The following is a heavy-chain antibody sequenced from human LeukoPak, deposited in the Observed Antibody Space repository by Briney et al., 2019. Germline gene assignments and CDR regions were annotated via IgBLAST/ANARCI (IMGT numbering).Heavy chain of an antibody. CDR3: ARLARKYQLQTLAY. V-gene: IGHV4-39*01. CDR1: GGSISSSSYY. CDR2: IYYSGST. Sequence: SETLSLTCTVSGGSISSSSYYWGWIRQPPGKGLEWIGSIYYSGSTYYNPSLKSRVTISVDTSKNQFSLKLGSVTAADTAVYYCARLARKYQLQTLAYWGQGTLVTVSP. D-gene: IGHD2-2*01. J-gene: IGHJ4*02.